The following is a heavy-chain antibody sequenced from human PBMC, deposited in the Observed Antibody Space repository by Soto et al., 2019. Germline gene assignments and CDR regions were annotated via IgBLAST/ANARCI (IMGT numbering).Heavy chain of an antibody. CDR2: IYYSGST. V-gene: IGHV4-39*01. CDR3: ATLWGQD. J-gene: IGHJ4*02. D-gene: IGHD3-10*01. Sequence: QLQLQESGPGLVKPSETLSLTCTVSGGSISSSSYYWGWIRQPPGKGLEWIGRIYYSGSTYYNPSLKSRVTISVDTSKNQFSLKLSSVSVADTALYYCATLWGQDWGQGTLVTVSS. CDR1: GGSISSSSYY.